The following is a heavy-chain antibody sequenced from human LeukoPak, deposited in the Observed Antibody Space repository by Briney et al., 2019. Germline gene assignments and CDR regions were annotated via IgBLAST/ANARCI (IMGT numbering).Heavy chain of an antibody. CDR2: IKQDGSEK. CDR3: AKAPGAYYSDSSGYSNWFDP. D-gene: IGHD3-22*01. Sequence: PGGSLRLSCAASGFTFSSYWMSWVRQAPGKGLEWVAHIKQDGSEKYYVDSVKGRFTISRDNAKNSLYLQMNSLRAEDTALYYCAKAPGAYYSDSSGYSNWFDPWGQGTLVTVSS. V-gene: IGHV3-7*03. CDR1: GFTFSSYW. J-gene: IGHJ5*02.